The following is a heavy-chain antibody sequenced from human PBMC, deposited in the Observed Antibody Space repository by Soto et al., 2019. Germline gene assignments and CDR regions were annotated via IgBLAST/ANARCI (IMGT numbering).Heavy chain of an antibody. CDR3: AKDPGHKGWSGYYKTNWFDP. D-gene: IGHD3-3*01. CDR1: GFTFSSYA. V-gene: IGHV3-23*01. Sequence: EVQLLESGGGLVQPGGSLRLSCAASGFTFSSYAVSWVRQAPGKGLEWVSAISGSGGSTYYADSVKGRFTISRDNSKNTLYLQMNSLRAEDTAVYYCAKDPGHKGWSGYYKTNWFDPWGQGTLVTVSS. CDR2: ISGSGGST. J-gene: IGHJ5*02.